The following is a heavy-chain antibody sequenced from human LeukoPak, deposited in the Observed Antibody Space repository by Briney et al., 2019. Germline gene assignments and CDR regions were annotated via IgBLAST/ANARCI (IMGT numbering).Heavy chain of an antibody. J-gene: IGHJ3*02. CDR1: GFTFNNYA. D-gene: IGHD6-13*01. CDR3: ARKGIAAPGTHDAFDI. Sequence: GGSLRLSCAASGFTFNNYAMSWVRQAPGKGLEWVSAISGSGGSTYYADSVKGRFTVSRDNAKNTLSLQMNSLRVEDTAFYYCARKGIAAPGTHDAFDIWGQGQWSPSLQ. V-gene: IGHV3-23*01. CDR2: ISGSGGST.